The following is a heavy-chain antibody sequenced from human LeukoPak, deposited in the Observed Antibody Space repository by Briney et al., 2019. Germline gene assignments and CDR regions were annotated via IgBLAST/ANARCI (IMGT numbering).Heavy chain of an antibody. J-gene: IGHJ1*01. CDR3: ARGRLGYSSGWYRYAEYFQH. V-gene: IGHV4-34*01. Sequence: SETLSLTCAVYGGSFSGYYWSWIRQPPGKGLEWIGEINHSGSTNYNPSLKSRVTVSVDTSKNQFSLKLSSVTAADTAVYYCARGRLGYSSGWYRYAEYFQHWGQGTLVTVSS. CDR1: GGSFSGYY. CDR2: INHSGST. D-gene: IGHD6-19*01.